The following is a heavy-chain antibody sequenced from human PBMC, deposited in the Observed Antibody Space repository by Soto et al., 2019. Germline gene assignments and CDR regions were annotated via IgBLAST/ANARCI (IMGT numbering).Heavy chain of an antibody. CDR1: GFTFSSYE. J-gene: IGHJ4*02. Sequence: EVQLVESGGGFVQPGGSLRLSCVASGFTFSSYEMTWVRQAPGKGLEWVSLISSSGGATYYADSVKGRFTISRDNAKNAMFLQIKSLRVECTAVYYGARDVSVDYFWSGRAYFDYWGQGSLVTVSS. CDR3: ARDVSVDYFWSGRAYFDY. V-gene: IGHV3-48*03. CDR2: ISSSGGAT. D-gene: IGHD3-3*01.